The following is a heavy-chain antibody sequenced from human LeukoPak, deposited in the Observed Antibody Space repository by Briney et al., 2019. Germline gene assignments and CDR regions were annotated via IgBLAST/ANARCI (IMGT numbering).Heavy chain of an antibody. CDR1: GGPISSSSDY. CDR3: ARVRPSSGYYYFDY. V-gene: IGHV4-39*07. J-gene: IGHJ4*02. D-gene: IGHD3-22*01. Sequence: SETLSLTCTVYGGPISSSSDYWGWIRQPPGKGLEWIGSIYHSGSTYYNPSLKSRVTILVDTSKNQFSLKLSSVTAADTAVYYCARVRPSSGYYYFDYWGQGTLVTVSS. CDR2: IYHSGST.